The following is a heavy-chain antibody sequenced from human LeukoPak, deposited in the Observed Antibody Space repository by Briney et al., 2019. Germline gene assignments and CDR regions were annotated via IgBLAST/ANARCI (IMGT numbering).Heavy chain of an antibody. V-gene: IGHV3-23*01. CDR3: GKTTTGYSSGRYPGWPVDY. CDR2: IFGSGGSA. Sequence: GGSLRLSCAASGFTFSTYSMSWVRQAPGKGREWVSVIFGSGGSAHYADSVKGRFTISRDNSKNTVYLQMDSLRVEDTAVYYCGKTTTGYSSGRYPGWPVDYWGQGTLVTVSS. D-gene: IGHD6-19*01. J-gene: IGHJ4*02. CDR1: GFTFSTYS.